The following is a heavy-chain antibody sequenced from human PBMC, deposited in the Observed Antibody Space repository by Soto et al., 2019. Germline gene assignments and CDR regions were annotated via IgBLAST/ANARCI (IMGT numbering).Heavy chain of an antibody. D-gene: IGHD6-19*01. Sequence: SLRLSCAASGFTFHNYAMHWVRQAPGKGLEWVAGISWNSGNIDFGDSVKGRFTISRDNAKNSLYLQMNSLRPEDTAVYYCARGPGIAVAGTVYWGQGTLVTVSS. V-gene: IGHV3-9*01. CDR3: ARGPGIAVAGTVY. CDR1: GFTFHNYA. CDR2: ISWNSGNI. J-gene: IGHJ4*02.